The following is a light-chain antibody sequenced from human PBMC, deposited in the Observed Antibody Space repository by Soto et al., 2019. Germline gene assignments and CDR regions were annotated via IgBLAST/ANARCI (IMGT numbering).Light chain of an antibody. V-gene: IGKV1-8*01. CDR3: QQYYSYPIT. CDR1: QGISSY. Sequence: AIRMTQSPSSLSSSTGYRFTITCRASQGISSYLAWYQQKPGKAPKLLIYAASTLQSGVPSRFSGSGSGTDFTLTISCLQSEDFATYYCQQYYSYPITFGQGTRLEI. J-gene: IGKJ5*01. CDR2: AAS.